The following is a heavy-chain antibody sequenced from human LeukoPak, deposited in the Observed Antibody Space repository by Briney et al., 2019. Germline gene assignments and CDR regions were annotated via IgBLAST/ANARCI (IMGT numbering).Heavy chain of an antibody. CDR1: GFTFSGYG. CDR3: AKSGIAVAGLGNYFDY. V-gene: IGHV3-23*01. Sequence: GGSLRLSCAASGFTFSGYGINWVRQAPGKGLERVSAISGSGGSTYYADSVKGRFTISRDNSKNTLYLQMNSLRAEDTAVYYCAKSGIAVAGLGNYFDYWGQGTLVTVSS. D-gene: IGHD6-19*01. J-gene: IGHJ4*02. CDR2: ISGSGGST.